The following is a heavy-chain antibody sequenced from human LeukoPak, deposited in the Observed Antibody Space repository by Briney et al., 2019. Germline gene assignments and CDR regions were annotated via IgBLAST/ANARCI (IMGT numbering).Heavy chain of an antibody. CDR3: ARRGDSSGYYVFDY. CDR2: FYYSGIT. D-gene: IGHD3-22*01. Sequence: PSGTLSLTCTVSGGYISSYCWSWMRQPPGKGLEGIGYFYYSGITNYNPSLKSRVTISVDTSKNQFSLKLSSVTAADTAVYYCARRGDSSGYYVFDYWGQGTLVTVSS. J-gene: IGHJ4*02. CDR1: GGYISSYC. V-gene: IGHV4-59*08.